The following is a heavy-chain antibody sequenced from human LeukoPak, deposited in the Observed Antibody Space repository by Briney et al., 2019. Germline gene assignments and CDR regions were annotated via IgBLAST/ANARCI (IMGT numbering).Heavy chain of an antibody. V-gene: IGHV3-43*01. CDR3: AASDGEQQLAL. Sequence: GGSLRLSCAASGFSFRGYTMHWVRQVPGRGLEWVSPISWNGVTTYYRDSVKGRLTISRDDSKNSLYLQMNSLRSEDSALYYCAASDGEQQLALWGQGTLVTVSS. D-gene: IGHD6-13*01. CDR2: ISWNGVTT. J-gene: IGHJ4*02. CDR1: GFSFRGYT.